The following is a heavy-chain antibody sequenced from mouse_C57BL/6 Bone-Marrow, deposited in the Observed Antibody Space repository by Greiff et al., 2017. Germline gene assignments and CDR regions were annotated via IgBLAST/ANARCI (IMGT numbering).Heavy chain of an antibody. Sequence: DVMLVESGGGLVQPGGSLKLSCAASGFTFSDYYMYWVRQTPEKRLERVAYISNGGGSTYYPDTVKGRFTISRDNAKNTLYLQMSRLKSEDTAMYYCARGGSADYWGQGTTLTVSS. D-gene: IGHD1-1*01. J-gene: IGHJ2*01. V-gene: IGHV5-12*01. CDR2: ISNGGGST. CDR3: ARGGSADY. CDR1: GFTFSDYY.